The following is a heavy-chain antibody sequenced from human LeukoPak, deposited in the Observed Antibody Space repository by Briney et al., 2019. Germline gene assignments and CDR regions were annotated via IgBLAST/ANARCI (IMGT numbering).Heavy chain of an antibody. Sequence: GGSLRLSCAASGFTFSTYEMNWVRQAPGKGLEWVSYISGSGTTIYYADSVKGRFTISRDNAKNSLYPQMHSLTAEDTAVYHCARDLLAPADDAFDVWGQGTMVTVSS. CDR1: GFTFSTYE. V-gene: IGHV3-48*03. D-gene: IGHD2-2*01. CDR3: ARDLLAPADDAFDV. CDR2: ISGSGTTI. J-gene: IGHJ3*01.